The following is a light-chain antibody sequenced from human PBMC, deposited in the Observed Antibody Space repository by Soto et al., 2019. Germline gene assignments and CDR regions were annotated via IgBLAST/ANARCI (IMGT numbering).Light chain of an antibody. Sequence: QSALTQPPSASGSPGQSVTISCTGTSSDVGGYNYVSWYQQHPGKAPKLMIYEVSKRPSGVPDRFSGSKSGNTASLTVSGRQAEDEADYYCSSYAGSNILVFGTGTKVTVL. V-gene: IGLV2-8*01. CDR2: EVS. CDR3: SSYAGSNILV. J-gene: IGLJ1*01. CDR1: SSDVGGYNY.